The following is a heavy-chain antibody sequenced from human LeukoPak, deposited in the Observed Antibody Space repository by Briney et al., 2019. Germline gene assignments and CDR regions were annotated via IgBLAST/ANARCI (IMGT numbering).Heavy chain of an antibody. CDR1: GFTFSNYA. V-gene: IGHV3-64D*09. CDR2: ISSTGGST. D-gene: IGHD2-15*01. Sequence: PGGSLRLSCSASGFTFSNYAMHWVRQAPGKGLECISTISSTGGSTYYADSVKGRFTISRDNSKDTLYPQMSSLRAEDTAVYYCVRDTSYCGGGRCFATYSFDYWGQGTRVTVSS. J-gene: IGHJ4*02. CDR3: VRDTSYCGGGRCFATYSFDY.